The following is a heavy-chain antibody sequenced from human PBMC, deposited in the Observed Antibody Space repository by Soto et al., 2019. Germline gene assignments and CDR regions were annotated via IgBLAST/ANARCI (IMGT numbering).Heavy chain of an antibody. CDR3: ARGDTAMVIFDY. J-gene: IGHJ4*02. CDR1: GYTLTDLS. Sequence: ASVKVSCKVSGYTLTDLSMQWVRQAPGKGLEWMGGFDPEDGETIYAQKFQGRVTMTEDTATDTAYMELSSLRSEDTAVYYCARGDTAMVIFDYWGQGTLVTGFS. CDR2: FDPEDGET. V-gene: IGHV1-24*01. D-gene: IGHD5-18*01.